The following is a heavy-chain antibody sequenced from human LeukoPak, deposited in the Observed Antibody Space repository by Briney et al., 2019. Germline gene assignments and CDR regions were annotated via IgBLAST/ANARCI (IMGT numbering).Heavy chain of an antibody. V-gene: IGHV1-46*01. CDR3: AREMAVAGSGVIDS. CDR2: INPSGGST. J-gene: IGHJ4*02. CDR1: GYTFTSYY. D-gene: IGHD6-19*01. Sequence: GASVKVSCKASGYTFTSYYMHWVRQAPGQGLEWMGIINPSGGSTSYAQKFQGRVTMTRDTSISTAYMELSRLRSDDTAVYYCAREMAVAGSGVIDSWGQGTLVTVSS.